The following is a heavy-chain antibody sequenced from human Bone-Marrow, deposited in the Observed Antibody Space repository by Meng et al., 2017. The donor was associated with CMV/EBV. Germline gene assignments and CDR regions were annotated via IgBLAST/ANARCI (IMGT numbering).Heavy chain of an antibody. CDR1: GFTFSSYD. Sequence: GESLKISCAASGFTFSSYDTYWVRQAPGKGLEWVSFIQYDGSHKFYADSVTGRFTISTDNSKNTLYLQMNSLRAEDTAIYHCAKGGSGSYFDSWGQGTLVTVSS. D-gene: IGHD1-26*01. CDR2: IQYDGSHK. J-gene: IGHJ4*02. V-gene: IGHV3-30*02. CDR3: AKGGSGSYFDS.